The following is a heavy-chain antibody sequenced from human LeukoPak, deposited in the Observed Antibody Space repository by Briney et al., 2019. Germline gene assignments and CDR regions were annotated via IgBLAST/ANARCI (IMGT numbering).Heavy chain of an antibody. CDR2: IIPILGIA. V-gene: IGHV1-69*02. CDR1: GGTFTSYT. CDR3: AREEMATTGEYFDY. Sequence: SVKVSCKASGGTFTSYTISRVRQAPGQGLEWMGRIIPILGIANYAQKFQGRVTITADKSTSTAYMELSSLRSEDTAVYYCAREEMATTGEYFDYWGQGTLVTVSS. J-gene: IGHJ4*02. D-gene: IGHD5-24*01.